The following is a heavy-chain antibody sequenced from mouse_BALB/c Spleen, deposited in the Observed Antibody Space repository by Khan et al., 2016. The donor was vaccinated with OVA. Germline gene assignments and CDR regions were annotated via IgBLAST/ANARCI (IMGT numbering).Heavy chain of an antibody. Sequence: QVQLKESGAELAKPGASVKMSCKASGYTFTSYWMHWVKQRPGQGLEWIGYINPSTGYTESNQRFKDKATLTADKSSSTAYMQRSSLTSEESAVYYGANHGSSAAWLTYWGQGTLVTVSA. CDR1: GYTFTSYW. V-gene: IGHV1-7*01. CDR3: ANHGSSAAWLTY. D-gene: IGHD1-1*01. J-gene: IGHJ3*01. CDR2: INPSTGYT.